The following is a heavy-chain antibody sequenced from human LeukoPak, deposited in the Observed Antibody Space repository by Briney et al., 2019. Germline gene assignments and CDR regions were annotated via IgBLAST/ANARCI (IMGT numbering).Heavy chain of an antibody. CDR2: INHSGST. CDR3: ARVNPWFGRPAYFQH. V-gene: IGHV4-34*01. Sequence: SETLSLTCAVYGGSFSGYYWSWIRQPPGKGLEWIGEINHSGSTNYNPSLKSRVTISVDTSKNQFSLKLSSVTAADTAVYYCARVNPWFGRPAYFQHWGQGTLVTVSS. CDR1: GGSFSGYY. J-gene: IGHJ1*01. D-gene: IGHD3-10*01.